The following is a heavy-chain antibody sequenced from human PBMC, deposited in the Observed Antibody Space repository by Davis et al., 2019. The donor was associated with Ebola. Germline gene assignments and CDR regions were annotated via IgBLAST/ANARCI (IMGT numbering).Heavy chain of an antibody. CDR2: LYYSGST. D-gene: IGHD6-19*01. CDR3: ARHTGWYGIDY. V-gene: IGHV4-59*08. J-gene: IGHJ4*02. CDR1: GGSFSGYY. Sequence: SETLSLTCAVYGGSFSGYYWSWIRQPPGKGLEWIGYLYYSGSTNYNPSLKSRVTISLDTSKNQFSLKLSSVTAADTAVYYCARHTGWYGIDYWGQGTLVTVSS.